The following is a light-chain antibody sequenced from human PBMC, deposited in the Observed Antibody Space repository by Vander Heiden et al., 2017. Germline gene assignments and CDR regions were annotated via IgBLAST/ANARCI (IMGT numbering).Light chain of an antibody. V-gene: IGKV1-39*01. Sequence: IHVTQSPSSLSASVGDRVTITCRTSQSIDRYLNWYQQQPGKAPKILIYAASTVQSGVPSRCSGSGSGTDFTLTISGLQPEDFATYYCQQSYSTPTFGPGTKVDIK. CDR2: AAS. J-gene: IGKJ3*01. CDR3: QQSYSTPT. CDR1: QSIDRY.